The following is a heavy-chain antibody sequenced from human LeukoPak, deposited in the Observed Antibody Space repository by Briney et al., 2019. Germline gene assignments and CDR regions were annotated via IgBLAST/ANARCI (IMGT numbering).Heavy chain of an antibody. CDR2: IYYSGST. V-gene: IGHV4-59*01. CDR3: ARYVWGSYPTFEDY. Sequence: SETLSLTCTVSGGSISSYYWNWIRQTPGKGLEWIGYIYYSGSTDYNTSLKSRLTISVDTSKNQFSLKLSSVTAADTAVYYCARYVWGSYPTFEDYWGQGTLVTVSS. J-gene: IGHJ4*02. D-gene: IGHD3-16*02. CDR1: GGSISSYY.